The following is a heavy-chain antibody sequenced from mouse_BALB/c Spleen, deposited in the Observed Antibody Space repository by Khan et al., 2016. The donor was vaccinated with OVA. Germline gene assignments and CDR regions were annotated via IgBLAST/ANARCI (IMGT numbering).Heavy chain of an antibody. Sequence: EVKLQESGTVLARPGASVKMSCKASGYSFTSYLIHWVKQRPGQGLEWIGDIYPGNSDTTYNQKFKDKAKLTAGTSANTAYMELSSLTHEDSAVYYCARGGYSSFAYWGQGTLVTVSA. CDR3: ARGGYSSFAY. J-gene: IGHJ3*01. CDR1: GYSFTSYL. CDR2: IYPGNSDT. V-gene: IGHV1-5*01. D-gene: IGHD1-3*01.